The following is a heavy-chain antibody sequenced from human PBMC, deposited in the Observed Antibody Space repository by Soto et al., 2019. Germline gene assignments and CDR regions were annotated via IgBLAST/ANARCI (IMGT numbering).Heavy chain of an antibody. CDR1: GGSISSGAYY. Sequence: QVQLQESGPGLVKPSQTLSLTCTVSGGSISSGAYYWTWIRQHPGKGLEWIGYIYYSGSTYYNPSLTSRVTISMDTSKNHFSLNQNSVTAADTAVYYCARDYTRDGEYGIDVWGQGTTVTVSS. D-gene: IGHD7-27*01. V-gene: IGHV4-31*03. CDR2: IYYSGST. CDR3: ARDYTRDGEYGIDV. J-gene: IGHJ6*02.